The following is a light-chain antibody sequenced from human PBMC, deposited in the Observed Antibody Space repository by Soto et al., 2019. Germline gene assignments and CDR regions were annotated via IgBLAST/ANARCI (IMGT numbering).Light chain of an antibody. CDR1: QKIHNF. V-gene: IGKV1-39*01. J-gene: IGKJ4*01. CDR2: LAS. CDR3: QQTFSNPRT. Sequence: DIQMTQSPSSLSASLGDRVTVTCRASQKIHNFVSWYQQKPGQAPKILIFLASTLESGVPSRFGGSGSGTDFTLTISSLQPEDFATYYCQQTFSNPRTFGGGTKVEIQ.